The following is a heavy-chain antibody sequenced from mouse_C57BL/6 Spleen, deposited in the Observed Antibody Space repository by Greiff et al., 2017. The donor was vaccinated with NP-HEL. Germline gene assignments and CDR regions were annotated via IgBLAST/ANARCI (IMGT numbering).Heavy chain of an antibody. CDR2: IHPNSGST. CDR3: ASLTTVVAGEFDY. J-gene: IGHJ2*01. CDR1: GYTFTSYW. V-gene: IGHV1-64*01. D-gene: IGHD1-1*01. Sequence: QVQLQQPGAELVKPGASVKLSCKASGYTFTSYWMHWVKQRPGQGLEWIGMIHPNSGSTNYNEKFKSKATLTVDKSSSTAYMQLSSLTSEDSAVYYCASLTTVVAGEFDYWGQGTTLTVSS.